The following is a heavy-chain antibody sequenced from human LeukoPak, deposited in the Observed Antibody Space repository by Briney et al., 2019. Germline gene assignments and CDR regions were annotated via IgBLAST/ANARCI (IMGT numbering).Heavy chain of an antibody. CDR2: IHGGGDT. V-gene: IGHV3-66*01. CDR3: AKVGSGWFHNPFDY. J-gene: IGHJ4*02. D-gene: IGHD6-19*01. CDR1: GFTVSNNY. Sequence: GGSLRLSCAASGFTVSNNYISWVRQAPGKGLESVAVIHGGGDTHYADSVKGRFTISKDNSKNTLYLQMNSLRAEDTAVYYCAKVGSGWFHNPFDYWGQGTLVTVSS.